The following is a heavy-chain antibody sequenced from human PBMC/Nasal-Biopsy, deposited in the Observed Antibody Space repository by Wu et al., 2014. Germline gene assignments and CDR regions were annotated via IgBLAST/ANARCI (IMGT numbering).Heavy chain of an antibody. CDR3: ATGSGPVY. D-gene: IGHD7-27*01. J-gene: IGHJ4*02. Sequence: LRLSCAASGFTFSSYSMNWVRQAPGKGLEWLSSISTTSTYIYYADSLEGRFTISRDNAKNSLYLQMNSLRAEDTAVYYCATGSGPVYWGQGTLVTVSS. V-gene: IGHV3-21*01. CDR2: ISTTSTYI. CDR1: GFTFSSYS.